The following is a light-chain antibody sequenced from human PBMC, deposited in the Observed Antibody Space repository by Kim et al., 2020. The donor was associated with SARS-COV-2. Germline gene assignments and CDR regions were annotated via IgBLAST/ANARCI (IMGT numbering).Light chain of an antibody. J-gene: IGKJ5*01. V-gene: IGKV3D-15*01. CDR1: QRVSSK. CDR3: QQYNNWPPIT. Sequence: PGERATLSCRASQRVSSKLAWYQQKPGQAPRLLIYGASTRATGIPARFSGSGSGTEFTLTISSLQSEDFAVYYCQQYNNWPPITFGQGTRLEIK. CDR2: GAS.